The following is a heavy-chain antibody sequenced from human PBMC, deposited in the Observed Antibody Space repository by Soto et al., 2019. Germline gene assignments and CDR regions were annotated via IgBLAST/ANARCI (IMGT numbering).Heavy chain of an antibody. V-gene: IGHV1-3*01. CDR1: GYTFTSYA. Sequence: QVQLVQSGAEVKKPGASVKVSCKASGYTFTSYAMHWVRQAPGQRLEWMGWINAGNGNTKYSQKFQGKVTITRDTSASTAYMELSSLRSEDTAVYYCARVSGIAVAEVWGQGTLVTVSS. J-gene: IGHJ4*02. D-gene: IGHD6-19*01. CDR2: INAGNGNT. CDR3: ARVSGIAVAEV.